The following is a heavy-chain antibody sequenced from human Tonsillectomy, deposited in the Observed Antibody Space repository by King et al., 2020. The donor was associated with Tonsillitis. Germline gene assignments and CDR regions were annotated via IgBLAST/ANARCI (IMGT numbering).Heavy chain of an antibody. Sequence: VQLVESGGGLVQPGGSLRLSCAASGFSFSIHWMSWVRQAPGKGLEWVANIKEDGSEKKYVGSVKGRFTISRDNAKNSLYLQMNSLRAEDTAVYYCARIDYTDDGVGYWGQGTLVTVSS. CDR2: IKEDGSEK. CDR3: ARIDYTDDGVGY. D-gene: IGHD4-11*01. V-gene: IGHV3-7*03. CDR1: GFSFSIHW. J-gene: IGHJ4*02.